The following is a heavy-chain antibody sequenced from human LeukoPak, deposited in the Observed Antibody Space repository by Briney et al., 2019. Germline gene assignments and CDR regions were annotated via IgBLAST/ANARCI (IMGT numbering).Heavy chain of an antibody. CDR3: ARVTNYDFWSGQGYGMDV. J-gene: IGHJ6*02. Sequence: PGGSLRLSCQASGFPFSSYAMNWFRQAPGKGLGGVSSISSSSSYIYYADSVKGRFTISRDNAKNSLYLQMNSLRAEDTAVYYCARVTNYDFWSGQGYGMDVWGQGTTVTVSS. V-gene: IGHV3-21*01. CDR1: GFPFSSYA. D-gene: IGHD3-3*01. CDR2: ISSSSSYI.